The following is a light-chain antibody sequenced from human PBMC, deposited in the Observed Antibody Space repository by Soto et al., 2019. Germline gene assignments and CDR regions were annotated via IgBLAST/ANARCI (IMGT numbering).Light chain of an antibody. CDR3: SSYTSSSNLVV. CDR1: SRDVGGYNY. V-gene: IGLV2-14*01. Sequence: QAVLTQPASASGSPGQSSTISCTGTSRDVGGYNYVSWYQQHPGKAPKLMIYDVSNRPSGVSNRFSGSKSGNTASLTISGLQAEDEADYYCSSYTSSSNLVVFGGGTTLTVL. J-gene: IGLJ2*01. CDR2: DVS.